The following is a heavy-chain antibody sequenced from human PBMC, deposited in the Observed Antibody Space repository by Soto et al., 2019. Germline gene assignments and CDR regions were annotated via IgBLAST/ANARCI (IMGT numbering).Heavy chain of an antibody. Sequence: EVQLVESGGGLVQPGGSLRLSCAASGFTFSSYWMSWVRQAPGKGLEWVANIKQDGSEKYYVDSVKGRLTISRDNAKKSWDLQMNSLRAEDMAVDYCASGTEYCSSTSCNAPYYYYGMDVWSQGTTVTVSS. D-gene: IGHD2-2*01. CDR3: ASGTEYCSSTSCNAPYYYYGMDV. CDR2: IKQDGSEK. CDR1: GFTFSSYW. V-gene: IGHV3-7*03. J-gene: IGHJ6*02.